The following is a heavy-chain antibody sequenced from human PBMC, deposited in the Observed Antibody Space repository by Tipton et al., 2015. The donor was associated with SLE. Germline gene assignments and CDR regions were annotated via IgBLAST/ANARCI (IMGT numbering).Heavy chain of an antibody. CDR3: ARYTGSFDY. CDR1: GGSITTTTYY. CDR2: IYYSGTT. V-gene: IGHV4-39*01. J-gene: IGHJ4*02. D-gene: IGHD2-2*02. Sequence: TLSLTCTVSGGSITTTTYYWGWIRQSPGKGLEWIGSIYYSGTTYYNPSLKSRVTISADMSKNQFSLRVTSLTAADTAVYYCARYTGSFDYWGQGTLVTVSS.